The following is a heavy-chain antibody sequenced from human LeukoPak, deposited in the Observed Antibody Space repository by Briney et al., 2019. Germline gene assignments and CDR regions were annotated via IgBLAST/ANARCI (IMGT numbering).Heavy chain of an antibody. Sequence: GESLKISCKGSEYSFTSYWIGWVRQMPGKGLEWMGIIYLGDSDTRYSPSFQGQVTISADKSINTVYLQWSSLKASDTAMYYCARHSRGAGDGFDYWGQGTLVTVSS. D-gene: IGHD2-21*02. CDR2: IYLGDSDT. CDR1: EYSFTSYW. J-gene: IGHJ4*02. CDR3: ARHSRGAGDGFDY. V-gene: IGHV5-51*01.